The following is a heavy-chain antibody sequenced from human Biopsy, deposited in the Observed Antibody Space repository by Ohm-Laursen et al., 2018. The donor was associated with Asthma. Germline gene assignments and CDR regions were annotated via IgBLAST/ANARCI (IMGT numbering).Heavy chain of an antibody. CDR2: MSFDGRQT. CDR1: GFSFSSYG. J-gene: IGHJ3*02. D-gene: IGHD3-3*01. CDR3: AKERYYDFWSGYPI. V-gene: IGHV3-30*18. Sequence: SLRLSCTASGFSFSSYGMHWVRQAPGKGLEWVAVMSFDGRQTYYADSVKGRFTISRDNSKNTLYLQMNSLRAEDTAVYYCAKERYYDFWSGYPIWGQGTMVTVSS.